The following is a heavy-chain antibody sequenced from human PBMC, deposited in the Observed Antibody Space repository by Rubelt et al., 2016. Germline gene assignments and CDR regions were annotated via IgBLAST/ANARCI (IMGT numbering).Heavy chain of an antibody. CDR3: ARHSLPYSSSWSNYDY. V-gene: IGHV4-59*08. Sequence: YWSWIRQPPGKGLEWIGYIYYSGSTNYNPSLKSRVTISVDTSKNQFSLKLNSVTAADTAVYYCARHSLPYSSSWSNYDYWGQGTLVTVSS. CDR2: IYYSGST. J-gene: IGHJ4*02. CDR1: Y. D-gene: IGHD6-13*01.